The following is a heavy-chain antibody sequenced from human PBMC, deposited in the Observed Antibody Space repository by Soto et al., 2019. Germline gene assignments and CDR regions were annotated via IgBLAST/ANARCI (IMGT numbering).Heavy chain of an antibody. Sequence: PGGSLRLSCAASGFTFSVYAMSWVRQVPGKGLEWVSTISESGGSAYYADSVKGRFTISRDNAKNTLYLQMNSLRAEDTAVYYCARVHRLLGYCSSTSCPDDAFDIWGQGTMVTVSS. J-gene: IGHJ3*02. D-gene: IGHD2-2*01. CDR2: ISESGGSA. V-gene: IGHV3-23*01. CDR3: ARVHRLLGYCSSTSCPDDAFDI. CDR1: GFTFSVYA.